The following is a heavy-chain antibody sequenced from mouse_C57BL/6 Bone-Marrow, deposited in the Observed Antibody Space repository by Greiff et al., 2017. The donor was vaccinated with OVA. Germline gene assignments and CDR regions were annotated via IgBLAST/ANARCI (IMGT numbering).Heavy chain of an antibody. CDR1: GFTFSSYA. D-gene: IGHD4-1*01. V-gene: IGHV5-4*01. Sequence: EVMLVESGGGLVKPGGSLKLSCAASGFTFSSYAMSWVRQTPEKSLEWVATISDGGSYTYYPDNVKGRFTISRDNAKNNLYLQMSHLKSEDTAMYYCARDPWGDYWGQGTSVTVSS. CDR2: ISDGGSYT. CDR3: ARDPWGDY. J-gene: IGHJ4*01.